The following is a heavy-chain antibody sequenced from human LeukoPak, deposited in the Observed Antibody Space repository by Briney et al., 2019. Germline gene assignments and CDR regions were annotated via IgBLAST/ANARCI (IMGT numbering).Heavy chain of an antibody. CDR3: ARDDIVATMRGGYFDY. J-gene: IGHJ4*02. D-gene: IGHD5-12*01. CDR1: GYTFTSNG. CDR2: ISAYNGNT. Sequence: ASVKVSCKASGYTFTSNGISWGRQAPGQGLEWLGWISAYNGNTNYAQRLQGRVTMTTDTSTSTAYMELRSLRSDDTAVYYCARDDIVATMRGGYFDYWGQGTLVTVSS. V-gene: IGHV1-18*01.